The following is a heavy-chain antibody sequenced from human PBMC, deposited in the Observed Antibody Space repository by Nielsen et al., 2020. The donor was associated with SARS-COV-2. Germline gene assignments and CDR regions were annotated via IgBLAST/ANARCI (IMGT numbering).Heavy chain of an antibody. D-gene: IGHD5-18*01. J-gene: IGHJ4*02. CDR3: ARDSYGYGYDY. CDR1: GFTFSSYW. CDR2: IKQDGSEK. V-gene: IGHV3-7*01. Sequence: GESLKISCAASGFTFSSYWMSWVRQAPGKGLEWVANIKQDGSEKYYVDSVKGRFTISRDNAKNSLYLQMNSLRAEDTAVYYCARDSYGYGYDYWGQGTLVTVSS.